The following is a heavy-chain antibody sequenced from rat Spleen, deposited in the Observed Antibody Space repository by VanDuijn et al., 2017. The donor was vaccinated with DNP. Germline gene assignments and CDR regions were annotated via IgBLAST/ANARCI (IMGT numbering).Heavy chain of an antibody. Sequence: EVQLQESGPGLVRPSQSLSLTCSVTAYSITTNYWAWIRKFPGNKMEWMGYISYSGSTNYNPSLKSRISITRDTSKNQFFLQLNSVTTEDTATYYCARGVYATYYYRNWYFDFWGPGTMVTVSS. CDR3: ARGVYATYYYRNWYFDF. V-gene: IGHV3-1*01. J-gene: IGHJ1*01. CDR1: AYSITTNY. CDR2: ISYSGST. D-gene: IGHD1-6*01.